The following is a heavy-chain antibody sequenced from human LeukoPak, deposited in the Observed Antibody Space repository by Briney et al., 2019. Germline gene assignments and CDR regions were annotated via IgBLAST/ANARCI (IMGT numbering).Heavy chain of an antibody. CDR2: IIPIFGTA. D-gene: IGHD3-10*01. V-gene: IGHV1-69*13. Sequence: SVKVSCKASGYTFTGYYMHWVRQAPGQGLEWMGGIIPIFGTANYAQKFQGRVTITADESTSTAYMELSSLRSEDTAVYYCARVSLWFGELYYFDYWGQGTLVTVSS. CDR3: ARVSLWFGELYYFDY. CDR1: GYTFTGYY. J-gene: IGHJ4*02.